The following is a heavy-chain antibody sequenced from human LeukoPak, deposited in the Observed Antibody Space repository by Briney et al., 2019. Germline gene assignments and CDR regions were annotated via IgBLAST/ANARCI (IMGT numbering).Heavy chain of an antibody. CDR2: ISGYNGDT. CDR1: GYTFSKYG. J-gene: IGHJ6*02. CDR3: ARGTSNYGGVLDV. Sequence: ASVKVSCKASGYTFSKYGISWVRQTPGQGLELIGWISGYNGDTNYAQKFQGRVTMTTDTSTSTANMELRSLRSDDAAVYYCARGTSNYGGVLDVWGQGTTVTVAS. D-gene: IGHD4-23*01. V-gene: IGHV1-18*01.